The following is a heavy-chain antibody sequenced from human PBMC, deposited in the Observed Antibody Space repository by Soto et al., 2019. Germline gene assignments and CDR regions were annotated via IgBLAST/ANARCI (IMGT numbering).Heavy chain of an antibody. J-gene: IGHJ4*02. Sequence: PSETLSLTCTVSGASVSTGVYYWTWIRQHPGKGLEWIGYIDNTGSAYYNPSLTGRVDISVDTSKNQFSLNLQSLTAADTAFYYCAGAVSDFGVRRYRTSYFDQWGQGIQVTVSS. CDR3: AGAVSDFGVRRYRTSYFDQ. CDR1: GASVSTGVYY. D-gene: IGHD2-21*02. V-gene: IGHV4-31*03. CDR2: IDNTGSA.